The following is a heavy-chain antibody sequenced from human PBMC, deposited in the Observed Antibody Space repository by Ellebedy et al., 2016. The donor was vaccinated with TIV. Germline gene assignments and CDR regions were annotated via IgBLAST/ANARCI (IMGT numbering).Heavy chain of an antibody. CDR2: ISYDGNNK. CDR1: GFTFSHSS. V-gene: IGHV3-30-3*01. CDR3: ARGGNWDLDY. D-gene: IGHD7-27*01. Sequence: GESLKISCTASGFTFSHSSMNWVRQAPGKGLEWVAVISYDGNNKYYAASVKGRFTISRDNSKNTLHLQMNSLRAEDTAVYYCARGGNWDLDYWGQGILVTVSS. J-gene: IGHJ4*02.